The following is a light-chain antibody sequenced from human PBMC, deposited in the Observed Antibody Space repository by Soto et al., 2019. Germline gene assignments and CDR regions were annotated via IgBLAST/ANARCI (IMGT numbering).Light chain of an antibody. V-gene: IGKV1-5*01. CDR2: DAS. CDR3: QQYETFSGT. Sequence: DIQIIQSPSTLSASVGDTVTVTCRASQSVSGWLAWYQQKPGEAPKLLIYDASALPRGVPSRFSGSGSGTKFTLTIASMQPDDFATYYCQQYETFSGTFGPGTKVDIK. CDR1: QSVSGW. J-gene: IGKJ1*01.